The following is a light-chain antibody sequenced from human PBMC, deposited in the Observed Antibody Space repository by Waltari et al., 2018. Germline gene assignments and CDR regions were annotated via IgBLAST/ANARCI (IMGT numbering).Light chain of an antibody. CDR2: SAS. V-gene: IGKV1-39*01. CDR3: QQCYSYPFT. J-gene: IGKJ3*01. CDR1: QGIGNN. Sequence: DIQMPQSPSSLSASVGDTVTITCQASQGIGNNLNWYQQKPGKAPKLLIYSASSLQTGIPSRFSGSGSGTDFTLTISSLQPEDFATYYCQQCYSYPFTFGPGTKLDIK.